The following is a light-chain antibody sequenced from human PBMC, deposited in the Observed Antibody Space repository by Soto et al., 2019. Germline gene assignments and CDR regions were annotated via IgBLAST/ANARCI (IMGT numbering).Light chain of an antibody. V-gene: IGKV3-15*01. CDR2: GAS. CDR1: QSLSRN. Sequence: EILMTQSPATLSVSPGERATLSCRASQSLSRNLAWYQQKPGQAPRLLLYGASTRASGIPARFSGVGSGTAFTLTISTLQSEDFALYYCQHYDDWPPAFTFGPGTKVDL. CDR3: QHYDDWPPAFT. J-gene: IGKJ3*01.